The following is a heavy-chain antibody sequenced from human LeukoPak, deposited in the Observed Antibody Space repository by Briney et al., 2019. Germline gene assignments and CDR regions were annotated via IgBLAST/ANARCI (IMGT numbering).Heavy chain of an antibody. D-gene: IGHD3-10*01. CDR1: GFTFSSYG. Sequence: GGSLRLSCAASGFTFSSYGTHWVRQAPGKGLEWVAVIWYDGSNKYYADSVKGRFTISRDNSKSTLYLQMNSLRAEDTAVYYCAKVLLWLGDYFDCWGQGTLVTVSS. CDR3: AKVLLWLGDYFDC. CDR2: IWYDGSNK. J-gene: IGHJ4*02. V-gene: IGHV3-33*06.